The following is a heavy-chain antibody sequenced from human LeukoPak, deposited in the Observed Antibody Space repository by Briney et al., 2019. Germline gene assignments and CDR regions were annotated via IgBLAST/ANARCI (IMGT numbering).Heavy chain of an antibody. CDR1: GFTFNSYA. Sequence: GGSLRLSCAASGFTFNSYAMHWVRQAPGKGLEYVSVIGSKGGSTYYADSVKGRFTISRDNSKNTLYLQMGSLRAEDMAVYYCARSNCSTTDCLFNAFDIWGQGTMVTVSS. CDR3: ARSNCSTTDCLFNAFDI. CDR2: IGSKGGST. J-gene: IGHJ3*02. D-gene: IGHD2-2*01. V-gene: IGHV3-64*02.